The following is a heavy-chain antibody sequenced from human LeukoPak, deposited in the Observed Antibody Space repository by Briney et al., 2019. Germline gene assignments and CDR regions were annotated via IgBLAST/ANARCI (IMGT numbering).Heavy chain of an antibody. CDR3: AREGT. Sequence: GGSLRLSCAASGFTFNTYWMNWVRQAPGKGLERVANIKEDGSEKYYVDSVKGRFTISRDNAKNSLYLQMNSLRAEDTAVYYCAREGTWGQGTLVTVSS. J-gene: IGHJ4*02. V-gene: IGHV3-7*01. CDR2: IKEDGSEK. CDR1: GFTFNTYW.